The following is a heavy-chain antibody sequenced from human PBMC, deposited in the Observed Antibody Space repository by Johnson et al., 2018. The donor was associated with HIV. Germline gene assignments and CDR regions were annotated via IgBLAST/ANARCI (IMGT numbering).Heavy chain of an antibody. CDR2: ISSSGSTI. D-gene: IGHD2-15*01. Sequence: QVLLVESGRGLVKPGGSLRLSCAASGFTFSDYYMSWIRQAPGKGLEWVSYISSSGSTIYYADSVKGRFTISRDNAKNSLYLQMNSLRAEDTAVYYCVWYCSGGCSSAFDIWGQGTMVTVSS. CDR1: GFTFSDYY. J-gene: IGHJ3*02. V-gene: IGHV3-11*04. CDR3: VWYCSGGCSSAFDI.